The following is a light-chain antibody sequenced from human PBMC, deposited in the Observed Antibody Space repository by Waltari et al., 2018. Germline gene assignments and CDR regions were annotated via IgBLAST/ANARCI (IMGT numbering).Light chain of an antibody. J-gene: IGLJ3*02. CDR3: HSRDTSGTHVL. V-gene: IGLV3-19*01. Sequence: YQQKQGQAPVLVFYGKNNRPSGIPDRFSGSTSGDTASLTISGAQAEDEADYFCHSRDTSGTHVLFGGGTTVTVL. CDR2: GKN.